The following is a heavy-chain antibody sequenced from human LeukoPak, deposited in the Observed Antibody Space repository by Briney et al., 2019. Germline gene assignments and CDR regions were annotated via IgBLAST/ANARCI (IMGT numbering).Heavy chain of an antibody. CDR3: ARVSAGTLSDDYYYYGMDV. V-gene: IGHV3-72*01. D-gene: IGHD1-7*01. Sequence: GGSLRHSCAASGFTFSSYAMSWVRQAPGKGLEWVGRTRNKANSYTTEYAASVKGRFTISRDDSKNSLYLQMNSLKTEDTAVYYCARVSAGTLSDDYYYYGMDVWGQGTTVTVSS. J-gene: IGHJ6*02. CDR2: TRNKANSYTT. CDR1: GFTFSSYA.